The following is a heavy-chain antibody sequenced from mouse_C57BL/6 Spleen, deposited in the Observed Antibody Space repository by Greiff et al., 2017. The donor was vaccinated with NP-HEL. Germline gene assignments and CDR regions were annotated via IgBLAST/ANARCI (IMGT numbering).Heavy chain of an antibody. Sequence: EVKVVESGGGLVQPGGSLSLSCAASGFTFTDYYMSWVRQPPGKALEWLGFIRNKANGYTTEYSASVKGRFTISRDNSQSILYLQMNALRAEDSATYYCARYIDEDAMDYWGQGTSVTVSS. D-gene: IGHD2-3*01. J-gene: IGHJ4*01. CDR2: IRNKANGYTT. CDR3: ARYIDEDAMDY. CDR1: GFTFTDYY. V-gene: IGHV7-3*01.